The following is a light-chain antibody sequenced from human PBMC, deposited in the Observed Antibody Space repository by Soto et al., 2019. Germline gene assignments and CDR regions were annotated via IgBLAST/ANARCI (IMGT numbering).Light chain of an antibody. J-gene: IGLJ2*01. Sequence: QSVLTQPPSVSEAPRQRVTISCSGSSSNIGNNAVNWYQQLPGQAPKIVIYYDDLLTSGVSDRFSGSKSGISASLAISDLQSDDEADYYCNSYSSSDSLDVVFGGGTKLTVL. CDR2: YDD. V-gene: IGLV1-36*01. CDR3: NSYSSSDSLDVV. CDR1: SSNIGNNA.